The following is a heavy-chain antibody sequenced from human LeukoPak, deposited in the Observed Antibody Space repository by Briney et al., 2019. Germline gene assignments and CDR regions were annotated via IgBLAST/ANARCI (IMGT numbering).Heavy chain of an antibody. V-gene: IGHV4-34*01. D-gene: IGHD5-24*01. Sequence: SETLSLTCAVYGGSFSGYYWSWVRQPPGKGLEWIGEINHSGSTNYNPSLKSRVTISVDTSKSQFSLKLSSVTAADTAVYYCARGGDGYNDYWGQGTLVTVSS. J-gene: IGHJ4*02. CDR2: INHSGST. CDR3: ARGGDGYNDY. CDR1: GGSFSGYY.